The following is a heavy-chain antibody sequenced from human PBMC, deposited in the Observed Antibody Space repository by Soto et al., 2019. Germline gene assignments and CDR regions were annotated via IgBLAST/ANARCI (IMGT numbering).Heavy chain of an antibody. V-gene: IGHV3-74*01. CDR3: ARNTMKVVYYYYYYYGMDV. CDR1: GFTFSSYW. D-gene: IGHD3-22*01. J-gene: IGHJ6*02. Sequence: XGALRLSCAASGFTFSSYWMHWVRQAPGKGLVWVSRINSDGGSTIYADSVKGRFTISRDNAKNTLYLQMNSLRAEDTAVYYCARNTMKVVYYYYYYYGMDVWGQGNTVTVSS. CDR2: INSDGGST.